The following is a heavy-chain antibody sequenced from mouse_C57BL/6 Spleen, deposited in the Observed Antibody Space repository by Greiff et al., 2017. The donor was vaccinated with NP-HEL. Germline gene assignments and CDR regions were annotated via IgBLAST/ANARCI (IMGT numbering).Heavy chain of an antibody. CDR1: GYTFTSYW. Sequence: QVQLKQPGAELVRPGSSVKLSCKASGYTFTSYWMDWVKQRPGQGLEWIGNIYPSDSETHYNQKFKDKATLTVDKSSSTAYMQLSSLTSEDSAVYYCARRRDYDGYFDYWGQGTTLTVSS. CDR3: ARRRDYDGYFDY. J-gene: IGHJ2*01. CDR2: IYPSDSET. D-gene: IGHD2-4*01. V-gene: IGHV1-61*01.